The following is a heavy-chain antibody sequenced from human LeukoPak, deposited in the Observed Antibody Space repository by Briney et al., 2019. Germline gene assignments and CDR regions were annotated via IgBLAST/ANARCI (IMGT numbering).Heavy chain of an antibody. Sequence: GGSLRLSCAASGFTFSNYWMSWVRQAAGKGLEWVANIKQDGSETYYLDSLKGRFTISRDNAKNSLYLQMNSLRAEDTAVYYCARDLDSSGWYGGDYWGQGTLVTVSS. CDR3: ARDLDSSGWYGGDY. D-gene: IGHD6-19*01. CDR2: IKQDGSET. CDR1: GFTFSNYW. V-gene: IGHV3-7*01. J-gene: IGHJ4*02.